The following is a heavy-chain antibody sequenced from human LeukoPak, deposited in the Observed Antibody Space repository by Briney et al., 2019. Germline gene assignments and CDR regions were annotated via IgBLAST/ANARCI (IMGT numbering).Heavy chain of an antibody. CDR1: GGPFSGYY. D-gene: IGHD1-20*01. CDR3: AGEITQATYYFDY. J-gene: IGHJ4*02. V-gene: IGHV4-34*01. CDR2: INHSGST. Sequence: SETLSLTCAVYGGPFSGYYWSWIRQPPGKGLEWIGEINHSGSTNYNPSLKSRVTISVDTSKNQFSLKLSSVTAADTAVYYCAGEITQATYYFDYWGQGTLVTVSS.